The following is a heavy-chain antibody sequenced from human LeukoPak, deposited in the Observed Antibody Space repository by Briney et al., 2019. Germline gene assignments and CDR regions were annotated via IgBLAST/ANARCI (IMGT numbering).Heavy chain of an antibody. D-gene: IGHD6-13*01. CDR2: INSDGSST. Sequence: PGGSLRLSCAASGFTFSSYWMHWVRQAPGKGLVWVSRINSDGSSTSYADSVKGRFTISRDNAKNTLYLQMNSLRAEDTAVHYCARIAAAGTPKDYWGQGTLVTVSS. J-gene: IGHJ4*02. CDR3: ARIAAAGTPKDY. CDR1: GFTFSSYW. V-gene: IGHV3-74*01.